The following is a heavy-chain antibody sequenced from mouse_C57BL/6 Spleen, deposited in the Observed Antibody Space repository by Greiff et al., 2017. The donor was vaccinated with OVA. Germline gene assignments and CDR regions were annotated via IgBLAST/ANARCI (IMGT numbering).Heavy chain of an antibody. Sequence: QVQLQQPGAELVRPGSSVKLSCKASGYTFTSYWMHWVKQRPIQGLEWIGNIDPSDSETHYNQKFKDKATLTVDKSSSTAYMQLSSLTSEDSAVYYCARGSLLSYGDDGYAMDYWGQGTSVTVSS. CDR2: IDPSDSET. CDR3: ARGSLLSYGDDGYAMDY. CDR1: GYTFTSYW. D-gene: IGHD2-2*01. J-gene: IGHJ4*01. V-gene: IGHV1-52*01.